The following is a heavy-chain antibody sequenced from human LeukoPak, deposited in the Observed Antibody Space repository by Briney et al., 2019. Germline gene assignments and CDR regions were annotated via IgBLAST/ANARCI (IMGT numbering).Heavy chain of an antibody. D-gene: IGHD3-9*01. J-gene: IGHJ4*02. CDR3: AKAESPDILSGYYRSYFDH. CDR1: GFTFSSSA. CDR2: ISYGGTTK. V-gene: IGHV3-30*04. Sequence: GRSLRLSCAASGFTFSSSAMLWVRQAPGKGLEWVAVISYGGTTKIYAESVKGRFTISRDNSKDTLYLQMNSLTTEDTAVYYCAKAESPDILSGYYRSYFDHWGQGTLVTVSS.